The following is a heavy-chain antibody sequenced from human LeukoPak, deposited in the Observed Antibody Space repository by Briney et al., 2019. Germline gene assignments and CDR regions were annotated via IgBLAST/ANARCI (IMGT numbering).Heavy chain of an antibody. CDR2: INPNSGGT. CDR3: ARGYCSGGSCYSVENWFDP. Sequence: GASVKVSCKAAGYTFTGYYMFWVRQAPGQGLEWMGRINPNSGGTNYAQKFQGRVTMTRDTSISTAYMELSRLRSDDTDVYYCARGYCSGGSCYSVENWFDPWGKGTLSPSPQ. CDR1: GYTFTGYY. V-gene: IGHV1-2*05. J-gene: IGHJ5*02. D-gene: IGHD2-15*01.